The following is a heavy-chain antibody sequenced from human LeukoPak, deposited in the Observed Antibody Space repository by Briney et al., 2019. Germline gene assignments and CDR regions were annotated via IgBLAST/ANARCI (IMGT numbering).Heavy chain of an antibody. CDR1: GYTFTSYG. D-gene: IGHD2-2*01. CDR3: ARDRVVVVPAPPDY. Sequence: ASVKVSCKASGYTFTSYGISWVRQAPGQGREWMGWISAYNGNTNYAQKLQGRVTMTTDTSTSTAYVELRSLRSDDTAVYYCARDRVVVVPAPPDYWGQGTLVSVSS. V-gene: IGHV1-18*01. J-gene: IGHJ4*02. CDR2: ISAYNGNT.